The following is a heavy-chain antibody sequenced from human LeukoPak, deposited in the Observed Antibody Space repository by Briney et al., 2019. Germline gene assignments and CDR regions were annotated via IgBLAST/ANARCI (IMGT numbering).Heavy chain of an antibody. CDR3: ERVIAGAIDY. CDR1: GFTFGGYS. V-gene: IGHV3-7*01. D-gene: IGHD6-13*01. Sequence: GGSLRLSCAASGFTFGGYSMTWVRQAPGKGLEWVANINLDGSDTFYVGFVKGRFTISRDNADNSLYLQMNSLRAEDTAVYYCERVIAGAIDYWGQGTLVTVSS. J-gene: IGHJ4*02. CDR2: INLDGSDT.